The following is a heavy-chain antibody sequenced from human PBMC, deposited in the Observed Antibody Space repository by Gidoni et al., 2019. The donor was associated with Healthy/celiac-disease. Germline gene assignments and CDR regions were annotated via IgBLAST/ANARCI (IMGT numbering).Heavy chain of an antibody. CDR1: GFTFSSYA. J-gene: IGHJ3*02. CDR3: AKDTGPYYDSTRGDAFDI. Sequence: EVQLLESGGGLVQPGGSMRLSCAASGFTFSSYALSWVRQAPGKGLEWVAAISGSGGSTYYADSVKSRFTISRDNSKNTLYLQMNSLRAEDTAVYYCAKDTGPYYDSTRGDAFDIWGQGTMVTVSS. V-gene: IGHV3-23*01. CDR2: ISGSGGST. D-gene: IGHD3-22*01.